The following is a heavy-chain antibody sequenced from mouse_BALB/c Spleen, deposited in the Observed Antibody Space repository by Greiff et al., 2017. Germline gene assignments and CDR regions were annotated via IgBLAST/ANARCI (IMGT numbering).Heavy chain of an antibody. CDR2: ISDGGSYT. J-gene: IGHJ4*01. CDR1: GFTFSDYY. Sequence: EVQVVESGGGLVKPGGSLKLSCAASGFTFSDYYMYWVRQTPGKRLEWVATISDGGSYTYYPDSVKGRFTISRDNAKNNLYLQMSSLKSEDTAMYYCARCHGNYYAMDYWGQGTSVTVSS. V-gene: IGHV5-4*02. CDR3: ARCHGNYYAMDY. D-gene: IGHD2-1*01.